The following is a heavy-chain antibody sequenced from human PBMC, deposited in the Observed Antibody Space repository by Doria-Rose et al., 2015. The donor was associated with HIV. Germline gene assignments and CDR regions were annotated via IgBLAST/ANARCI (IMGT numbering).Heavy chain of an antibody. V-gene: IGHV3-33*06. CDR2: IWYDGSNR. D-gene: IGHD6-13*01. J-gene: IGHJ3*02. Sequence: HWVRQAPGKGPEWVAVIWYDGSNRYYADSVKGRFTISRDNSKNTLYLQMNRLRAEDTAVYYCAKDLYSSSWTNDAFDIWGQGTMVTVSS. CDR3: AKDLYSSSWTNDAFDI.